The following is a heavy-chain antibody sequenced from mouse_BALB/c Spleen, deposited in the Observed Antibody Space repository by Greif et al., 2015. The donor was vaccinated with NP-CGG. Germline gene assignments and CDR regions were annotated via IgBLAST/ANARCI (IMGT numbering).Heavy chain of an antibody. CDR1: GFTFSSYA. CDR3: ARDGGDSDY. J-gene: IGHJ2*01. V-gene: IGHV5-6-5*01. D-gene: IGHD2-3*01. CDR2: ISSGGST. Sequence: EVMLVESGGGLVKPGGSLKLSCAASGFTFSSYAMSWVRQTPEKRLEWVASISSGGSTYYPDSVKGRFTISRDNARNILYLQMSSLRSEDTAMYYCARDGGDSDYWGQGTTLTVSS.